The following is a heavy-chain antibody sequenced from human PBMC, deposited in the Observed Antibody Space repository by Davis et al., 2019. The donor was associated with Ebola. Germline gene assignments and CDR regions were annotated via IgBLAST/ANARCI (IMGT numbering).Heavy chain of an antibody. J-gene: IGHJ4*02. CDR1: GFTFGTYW. CDR3: ARAGYCRGGTCTSPPLDY. CDR2: INHDGNAK. Sequence: GESLKISCTASGFTFGTYWMSWVRQAPGKGLEWVANINHDGNAKYYVDSVEGRFTISRDNAKNSLYLQMNSLRAEDTAVYYCARAGYCRGGTCTSPPLDYWGQGTLATVS. V-gene: IGHV3-7*01. D-gene: IGHD2-15*01.